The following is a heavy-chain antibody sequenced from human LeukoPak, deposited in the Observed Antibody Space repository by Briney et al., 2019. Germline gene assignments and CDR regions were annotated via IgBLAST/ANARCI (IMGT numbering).Heavy chain of an antibody. J-gene: IGHJ6*02. CDR3: ARIGTDSWSGLYYGMDV. Sequence: GGSLRLSCAASDFTFSSYGMNWVRQAPGKGLEWVSFVSSSSYINYADSVKGRFTISRDNAKSSLYLQMNSLRAEDTAVYYCARIGTDSWSGLYYGMDVWGQGTTVTVSS. D-gene: IGHD3-3*01. CDR2: VSSSSYI. CDR1: DFTFSSYG. V-gene: IGHV3-21*01.